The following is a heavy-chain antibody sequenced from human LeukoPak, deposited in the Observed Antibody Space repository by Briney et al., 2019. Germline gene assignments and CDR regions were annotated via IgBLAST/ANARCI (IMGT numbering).Heavy chain of an antibody. CDR2: INPSGGST. Sequence: GASVKVSFKASGSTFTSYYMHWVRQAPGQGLEWMGIINPSGGSTSYAQKFQGRVTMTRDTSTSTVYMELSSLRSEDTAVYYCARDSYYDSSGYYMTHDAFDIWGQGTMVTVSS. D-gene: IGHD3-22*01. CDR1: GSTFTSYY. V-gene: IGHV1-46*01. J-gene: IGHJ3*02. CDR3: ARDSYYDSSGYYMTHDAFDI.